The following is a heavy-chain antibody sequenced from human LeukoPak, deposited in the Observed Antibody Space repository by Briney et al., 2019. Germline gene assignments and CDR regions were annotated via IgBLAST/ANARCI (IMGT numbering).Heavy chain of an antibody. V-gene: IGHV3-23*01. CDR1: GFTFSSYA. D-gene: IGHD1-1*01. CDR2: ISGSGGST. CDR3: ARPQGRQILGHAFDI. J-gene: IGHJ3*02. Sequence: GGSLRLSCAASGFTFSSYAMSWVRQAPGKGLEWVSAISGSGGSTYYADSVKGRFTISRDNSKNTLYLRMNSLRAEDTAVYYCARPQGRQILGHAFDIWGQGTMVTVSS.